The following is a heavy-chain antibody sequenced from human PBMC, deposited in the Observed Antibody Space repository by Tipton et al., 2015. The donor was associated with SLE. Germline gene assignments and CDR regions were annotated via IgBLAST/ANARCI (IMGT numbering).Heavy chain of an antibody. CDR1: GYSISSGYY. V-gene: IGHV4-38-2*02. Sequence: TLSLTCTVSGYSISSGYYWGWIRQPPGKGLEWIGSIYHSGSTYYNPSLKSRVTISVDTSKNQFSLKLSSVTAADTAVYYCARAGGNPGGFDYWGQGTLVTVSS. J-gene: IGHJ4*02. D-gene: IGHD4-23*01. CDR2: IYHSGST. CDR3: ARAGGNPGGFDY.